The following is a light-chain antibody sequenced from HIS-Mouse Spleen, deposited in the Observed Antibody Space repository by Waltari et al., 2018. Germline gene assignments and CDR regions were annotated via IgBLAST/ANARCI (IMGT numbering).Light chain of an antibody. Sequence: SSELTQDPAVSVALGPTVRITCPGDSLRSYSASWYQQKPGQAPVLVIYGKNNRPSGIPDRFSGSSSGNTASLTITGAQAEDEADYYCNSRDSSGNHWVFGGGTKLTVL. CDR2: GKN. CDR1: SLRSYS. CDR3: NSRDSSGNHWV. V-gene: IGLV3-19*01. J-gene: IGLJ3*02.